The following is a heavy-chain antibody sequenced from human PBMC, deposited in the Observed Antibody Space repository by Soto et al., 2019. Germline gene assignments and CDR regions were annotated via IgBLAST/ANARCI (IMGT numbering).Heavy chain of an antibody. CDR3: AGDIVAVNCFDY. D-gene: IGHD2-15*01. J-gene: IGHJ4*02. CDR1: GGTFSSYA. V-gene: IGHV1-69*13. Sequence: ASVKVSCKVSGGTFSSYAISWVRQAPGQGLEWMGGIIPIFGTANYAQKFQGRVTITADESTSTAYMELSSLRSEDTAVYYCAGDIVAVNCFDYWGQGTLVTVSS. CDR2: IIPIFGTA.